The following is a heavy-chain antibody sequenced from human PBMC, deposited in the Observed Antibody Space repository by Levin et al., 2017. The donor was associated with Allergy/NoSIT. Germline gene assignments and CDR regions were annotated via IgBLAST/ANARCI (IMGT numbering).Heavy chain of an antibody. CDR2: INPNNGGR. D-gene: IGHD5-24*01. CDR1: GYTFTGYF. J-gene: IGHJ4*02. CDR3: AREAGVEMAAGGPDC. Sequence: EASVKVSCKASGYTFTGYFIHWVRQAPGQGLEWMGWINPNNGGREYAQKFQGRVTMTRDTSINTAFMELRRLRSDDTAVYYCAREAGVEMAAGGPDCWGQGTLVTVSS. V-gene: IGHV1-2*02.